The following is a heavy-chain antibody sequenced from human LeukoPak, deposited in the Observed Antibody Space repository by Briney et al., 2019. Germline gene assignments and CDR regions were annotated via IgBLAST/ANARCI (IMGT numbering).Heavy chain of an antibody. CDR2: ISSSGSTI. CDR3: AKSRSGSANWALQIFDN. J-gene: IGHJ4*02. V-gene: IGHV3-11*01. D-gene: IGHD1-1*01. Sequence: PGGSLRLSCAASGFTFSDYYMSWIRQAPGKGLEWVSYISSSGSTIYYADSVKGRFTISRDNAKNSLYLQMNSLRAGDTAVYFCAKSRSGSANWALQIFDNWGQGTLVTVSS. CDR1: GFTFSDYY.